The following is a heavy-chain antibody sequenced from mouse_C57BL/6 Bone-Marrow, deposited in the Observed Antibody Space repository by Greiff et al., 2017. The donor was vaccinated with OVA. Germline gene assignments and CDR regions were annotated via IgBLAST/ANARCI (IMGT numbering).Heavy chain of an antibody. J-gene: IGHJ4*01. V-gene: IGHV5-12*01. CDR1: GFTFSDFY. Sequence: EVHLVESGGGLVQPGGSLKLSCAASGFTFSDFYMYWIRQTPEKRLEWVAYISNGGGSTYYPDTVKGRFTVSRDNAKNTLYLQMSSLKSEDTAMYYCARLDAMDFWGQGTAVPVSS. CDR2: ISNGGGST. CDR3: ARLDAMDF.